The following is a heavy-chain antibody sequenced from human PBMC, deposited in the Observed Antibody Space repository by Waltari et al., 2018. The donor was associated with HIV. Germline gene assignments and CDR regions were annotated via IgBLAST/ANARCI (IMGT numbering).Heavy chain of an antibody. CDR1: GFTFSSNF. J-gene: IGHJ4*02. CDR2: IKHDGSET. D-gene: IGHD6-6*01. CDR3: ARVHFIAGRRYFES. Sequence: EVQLVESGGSLIQPGGSLRGSCTASGFTFSSNFMTWSRQDPGKGREWVANIKHDGSETSYVDSVKGRFTISRDNAKNSLFLQMNRLRAEDTAVYYCARVHFIAGRRYFESWGQGTLVTVSS. V-gene: IGHV3-7*01.